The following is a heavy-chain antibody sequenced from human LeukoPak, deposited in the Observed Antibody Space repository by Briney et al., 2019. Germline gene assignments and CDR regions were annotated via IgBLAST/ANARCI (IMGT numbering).Heavy chain of an antibody. D-gene: IGHD3-22*01. Sequence: PGGSLRLSCATSGFIFSDFAMSWVRQAPGKGLEWVASFSGTADPIHYADSVKGRFTISRDNSKNTLYLQMNSLRAEDTAVYYCAREGYDSSGYYSPFDYWGQGTLVTVSS. CDR2: FSGTADPI. V-gene: IGHV3-23*01. J-gene: IGHJ4*02. CDR3: AREGYDSSGYYSPFDY. CDR1: GFIFSDFA.